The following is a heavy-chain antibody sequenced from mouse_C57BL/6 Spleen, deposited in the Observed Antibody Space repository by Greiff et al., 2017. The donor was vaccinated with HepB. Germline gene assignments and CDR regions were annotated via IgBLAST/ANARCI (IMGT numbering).Heavy chain of an antibody. CDR2: IYPGDGDT. D-gene: IGHD2-13*01. CDR3: ESWHYDKGDSYAMDC. J-gene: IGHJ4*01. Sequence: VQLQQSGPELVKPGASVKISCKASGYAFSSSWMNWVKQRPGKGLEWIGRIYPGDGDTNYNGKFNGKATLTADKASSTAYMQLSSLTSEDSAVYFCESWHYDKGDSYAMDCWGQGTSVTVSS. V-gene: IGHV1-82*01. CDR1: GYAFSSSW.